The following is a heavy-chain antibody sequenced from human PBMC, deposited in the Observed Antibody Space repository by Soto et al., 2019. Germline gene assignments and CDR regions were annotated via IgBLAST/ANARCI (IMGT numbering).Heavy chain of an antibody. D-gene: IGHD1-1*01. CDR1: GYTFTGYF. CDR3: ARWGRGGTISGDAFDI. Sequence: QVQLVQSGAEVKKPGASVKVSCKASGYTFTGYFMHWVRQAPGQGLEWMGWIHPNSGATNYVQKFQGRVTMTRDTYISTAYMELSRLRSDDTAVYDCARWGRGGTISGDAFDIWGQGTMVTVSS. CDR2: IHPNSGAT. J-gene: IGHJ3*02. V-gene: IGHV1-2*02.